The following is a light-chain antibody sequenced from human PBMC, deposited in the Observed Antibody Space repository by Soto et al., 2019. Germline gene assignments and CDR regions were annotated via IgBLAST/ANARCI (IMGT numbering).Light chain of an antibody. CDR3: HQDNNWPPYT. V-gene: IGKV3-15*01. Sequence: EIVMTQSPATLSVSPGDRATLSCRASQSVGSNLAWYQQKPGQAPRLLIYGAYPRPTGIPARFSGSGSGTEFTLTISSLQSEDFAVYYCHQDNNWPPYTFGQGTKLEIK. J-gene: IGKJ2*01. CDR1: QSVGSN. CDR2: GAY.